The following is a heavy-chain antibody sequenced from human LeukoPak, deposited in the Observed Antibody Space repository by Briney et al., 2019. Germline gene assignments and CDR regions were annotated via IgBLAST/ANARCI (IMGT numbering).Heavy chain of an antibody. CDR3: ARGHSGYDVRWFDP. Sequence: SETLSLTCTVSGGSISSGAYYWSWIRQHPGRGLEWIGYVFSGGSTFYNAPLQSRVTISVDTSKNQFSLKLNSVTAADTAVYHCARGHSGYDVRWFDPWGQGTLVTVSS. D-gene: IGHD5-12*01. CDR2: VFSGGST. CDR1: GGSISSGAYY. V-gene: IGHV4-31*03. J-gene: IGHJ5*02.